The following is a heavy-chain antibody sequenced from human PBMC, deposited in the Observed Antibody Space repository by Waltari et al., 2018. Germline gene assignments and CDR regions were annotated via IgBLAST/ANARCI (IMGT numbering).Heavy chain of an antibody. D-gene: IGHD2-8*01. V-gene: IGHV4-39*01. CDR1: GGSVSSSSYY. J-gene: IGHJ4*02. CDR2: IYYSGST. Sequence: QLQLQESGPGLVKPSETLSLTCTVSGGSVSSSSYYWGWIRQPPGKVLEWIGSIYYSGSTYYNPSLKSRVTISVDTSKNQFSLKLSSVTAADTAVYYCASCTTPNDESFDYWGQGTLVTVSS. CDR3: ASCTTPNDESFDY.